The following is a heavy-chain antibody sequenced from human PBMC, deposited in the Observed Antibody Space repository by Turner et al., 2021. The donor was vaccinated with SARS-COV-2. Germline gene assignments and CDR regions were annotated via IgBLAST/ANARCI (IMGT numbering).Heavy chain of an antibody. V-gene: IGHV3-43*02. CDR3: AKDMVRGLFYYYYGMDV. D-gene: IGHD3-10*01. CDR2: ISGDGGST. J-gene: IGHJ6*02. CDR1: GFTFDDYA. Sequence: EVQLVESGGGVVQPGGSLSLSCAASGFTFDDYAMHWVRQAPGKGLEWVSLISGDGGSTYYADSVKGRFTISRDNSKNSLYLQMNSLRTEDTALYYCAKDMVRGLFYYYYGMDVWGQGTTVTVSS.